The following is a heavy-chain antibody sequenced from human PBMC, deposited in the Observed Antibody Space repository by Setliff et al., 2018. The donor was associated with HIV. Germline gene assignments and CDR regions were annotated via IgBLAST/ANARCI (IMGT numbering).Heavy chain of an antibody. CDR2: IYPGDSDT. D-gene: IGHD3-10*01. CDR3: ALLRGYWYGSGSYFLGYMDV. Sequence: PGESLKISCQGSGYRFASYWIGWVRQMPGKGLEWMGIIYPGDSDTRYSPSFQGQVTISTDKSISTAYLQWSSLKASDTAMYYCALLRGYWYGSGSYFLGYMDVWGKGTTVTVSS. V-gene: IGHV5-51*01. J-gene: IGHJ6*03. CDR1: GYRFASYW.